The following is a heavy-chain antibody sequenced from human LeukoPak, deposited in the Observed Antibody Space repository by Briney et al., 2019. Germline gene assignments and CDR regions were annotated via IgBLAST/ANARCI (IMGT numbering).Heavy chain of an antibody. CDR2: IWYDGSNK. Sequence: GGSLRLSCAASGFTFSSYGMHWVRQAPGKGLEWAAVIWYDGSNKYYADSVKGRFTISRDNSKNTLYLQMNSLRAEDTAVYYCARDPPYSSGWYGAFDIWGQGTMVTVSS. J-gene: IGHJ3*02. CDR1: GFTFSSYG. V-gene: IGHV3-33*01. D-gene: IGHD6-19*01. CDR3: ARDPPYSSGWYGAFDI.